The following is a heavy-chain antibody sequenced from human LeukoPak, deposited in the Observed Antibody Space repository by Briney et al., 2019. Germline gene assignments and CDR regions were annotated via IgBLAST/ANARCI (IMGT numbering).Heavy chain of an antibody. V-gene: IGHV4-34*01. D-gene: IGHD3-9*01. CDR2: INHSGST. CDR3: ASYQNYDILTGYYKYNWFDP. CDR1: GGSFSGYY. Sequence: SETLSLTCAVYGGSFSGYYWSWIRQPPGKGLEWIGEINHSGSTNYNPSLKSRVTISVDTSKNQFSLKLSSVTAADTAVYYCASYQNYDILTGYYKYNWFDPWGQGTLVTVSS. J-gene: IGHJ5*02.